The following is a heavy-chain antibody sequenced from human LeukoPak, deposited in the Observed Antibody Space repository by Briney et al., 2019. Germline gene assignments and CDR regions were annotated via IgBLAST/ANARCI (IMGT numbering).Heavy chain of an antibody. V-gene: IGHV3-7*04. CDR2: IKQDGSEK. D-gene: IGHD3-10*02. CDR1: GFTFSSYW. CDR3: ARYNYVNSAVDY. J-gene: IGHJ4*02. Sequence: GGSLRLSCAASGFTFSSYWMSWVRQAPGKGLEWVANIKQDGSEKYYVDSVKGRFTISRDNARNTLYLQMNSLRAEDTAVYYCARYNYVNSAVDYWGQGTLVTVSS.